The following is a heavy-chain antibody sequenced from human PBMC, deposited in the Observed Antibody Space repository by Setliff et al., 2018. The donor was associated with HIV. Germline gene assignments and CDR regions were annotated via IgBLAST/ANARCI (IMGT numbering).Heavy chain of an antibody. V-gene: IGHV3-13*01. D-gene: IGHD6-19*01. CDR1: GFTFSSYD. Sequence: QSGGSLRLSCAASGFTFSSYDMHWVRQATGKGLEWVSAIGTAGDTYYPGSVKGRFTISRENAKNSLYLQMNSLRAGDTAVYYCARASEWLPFDYWGQGTLVTVSS. CDR3: ARASEWLPFDY. CDR2: IGTAGDT. J-gene: IGHJ4*02.